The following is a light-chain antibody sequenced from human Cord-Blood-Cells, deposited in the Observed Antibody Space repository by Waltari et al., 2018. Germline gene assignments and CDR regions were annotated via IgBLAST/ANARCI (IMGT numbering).Light chain of an antibody. V-gene: IGKV4-1*01. CDR1: QSVLYSSNNKKY. J-gene: IGKJ1*01. CDR3: QQYYSTPWT. CDR2: WAS. Sequence: DIVMTQSPDSLAVSPGERATINCKSRQSVLYSSNNKKYLAWYQQKPGQPPKLLIYWASIRESGVPDRVRGSGSGTDFTLTISSLQAEDVAVYYCQQYYSTPWTFRQGTKVEIK.